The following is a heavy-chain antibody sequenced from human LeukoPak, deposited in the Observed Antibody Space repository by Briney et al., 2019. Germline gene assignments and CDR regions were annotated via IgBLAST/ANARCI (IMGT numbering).Heavy chain of an antibody. Sequence: PGGSLRLSCAASGFTFDDYAMHWVRRAPGKGLEWVSGISWNSGSIGYADSVKGRFTISRDNAKNSLYLQMNSLRAEDTALYYCAKGLVGDAYYFDYWGQGTLVTVSS. CDR2: ISWNSGSI. J-gene: IGHJ4*02. V-gene: IGHV3-9*01. CDR1: GFTFDDYA. D-gene: IGHD1-26*01. CDR3: AKGLVGDAYYFDY.